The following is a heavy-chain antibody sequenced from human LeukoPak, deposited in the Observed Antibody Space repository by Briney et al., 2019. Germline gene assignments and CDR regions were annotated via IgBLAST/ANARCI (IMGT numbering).Heavy chain of an antibody. V-gene: IGHV3-23*01. CDR1: GFTYGRYA. CDR3: AKDFCPLCNYVIYFDS. J-gene: IGHJ4*02. CDR2: ISGSGVST. Sequence: GGSLRLPCAAAGFTYGRYAMIWVRQARGKGLEWVSTISGSGVSTYFADSVKGRFTISRDNSKNTLYLQMNSLRPEDTAVYYCAKDFCPLCNYVIYFDSWGQGTLVTVSS. D-gene: IGHD1-7*01.